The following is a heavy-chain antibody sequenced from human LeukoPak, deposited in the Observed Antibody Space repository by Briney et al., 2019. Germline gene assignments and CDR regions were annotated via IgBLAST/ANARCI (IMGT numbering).Heavy chain of an antibody. J-gene: IGHJ6*02. D-gene: IGHD2-2*01. Sequence: GGSLRLSCAASGFTFSSYEMNWVRQAPGKGLEWVSYISSSGSTIYYADSVKGRFTISRDNAKNSLYLQMNSLGAEDTAVYYCAREGYCSSTSCYGLNGYYGMDVWGQGTTVTVSS. CDR1: GFTFSSYE. CDR3: AREGYCSSTSCYGLNGYYGMDV. V-gene: IGHV3-48*03. CDR2: ISSSGSTI.